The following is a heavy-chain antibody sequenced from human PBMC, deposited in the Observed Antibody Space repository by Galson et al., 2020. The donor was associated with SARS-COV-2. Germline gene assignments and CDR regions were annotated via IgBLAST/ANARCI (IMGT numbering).Heavy chain of an antibody. D-gene: IGHD3-22*01. CDR3: ARSYDSSGNALDI. CDR2: INSTGST. J-gene: IGHJ3*02. CDR1: GGPISSGSYY. V-gene: IGHV4-61*02. Sequence: SETLSLTCTVSGGPISSGSYYWSWIRQPAGKELEWIGRINSTGSTNYNPSLKSRVTISVDTSKNQFSLRLSSVTAADTAVYYCARSYDSSGNALDIWGQGTMVTVSS.